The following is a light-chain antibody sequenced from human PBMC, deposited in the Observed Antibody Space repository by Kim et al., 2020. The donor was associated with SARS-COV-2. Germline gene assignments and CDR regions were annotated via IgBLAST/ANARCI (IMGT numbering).Light chain of an antibody. Sequence: QSVLTQPPSVSGAPGQRVTISCTGSSSNIGEGYDIHWYQHLPGTAPKLLIYDNNNRPSGVPDRFSGSKSDSSASLAITGLQAEDEADYYCQSYDRSLIFVFGTGTKVTVL. J-gene: IGLJ1*01. CDR2: DNN. CDR3: QSYDRSLIFV. V-gene: IGLV1-40*01. CDR1: SSNIGEGYD.